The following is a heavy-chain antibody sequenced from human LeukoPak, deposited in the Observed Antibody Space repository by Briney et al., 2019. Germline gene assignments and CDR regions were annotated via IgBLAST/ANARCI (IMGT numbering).Heavy chain of an antibody. CDR1: GYSFTSYW. CDR2: IYPGDSDT. Sequence: GESLKISCQGSGYSFTSYWIGWVRQMPGKGLEWMGIIYPGDSDTRYSPSFQGQVTISADKSISTAYLQWSSLKASDTAMYYCARSDYSHYRYFDLWGRGILVTVSS. J-gene: IGHJ2*01. V-gene: IGHV5-51*01. D-gene: IGHD3-10*01. CDR3: ARSDYSHYRYFDL.